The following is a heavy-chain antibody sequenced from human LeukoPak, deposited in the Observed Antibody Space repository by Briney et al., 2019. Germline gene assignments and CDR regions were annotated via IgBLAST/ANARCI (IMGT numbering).Heavy chain of an antibody. CDR2: INPNSGGT. D-gene: IGHD2-2*01. Sequence: ASVKVSCKASGYTFTGYYMHWVRQAPGQGLEWMGWINPNSGGTNYAQKFQGGVTMTRDTSISTAYMELSRLRSDDTAVYYCARVSLRIVVVPAATAPFGYWGQGTLVTVSS. V-gene: IGHV1-2*02. CDR3: ARVSLRIVVVPAATAPFGY. J-gene: IGHJ4*02. CDR1: GYTFTGYY.